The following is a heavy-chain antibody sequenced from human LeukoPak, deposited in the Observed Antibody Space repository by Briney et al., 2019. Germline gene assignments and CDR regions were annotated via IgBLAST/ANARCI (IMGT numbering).Heavy chain of an antibody. CDR2: IYYSGST. CDR3: ARARYYYDSSVLFDY. D-gene: IGHD3-22*01. Sequence: SETLSLTCTVSGGSISSNSYYWGGIRQPPGKGLECIGSIYYSGSTYYSPSLKSRVTISGDTSKNQFSLKLISVTSADTAVYYCARARYYYDSSVLFDYWGQGTLVTASS. V-gene: IGHV4-39*07. J-gene: IGHJ4*02. CDR1: GGSISSNSYY.